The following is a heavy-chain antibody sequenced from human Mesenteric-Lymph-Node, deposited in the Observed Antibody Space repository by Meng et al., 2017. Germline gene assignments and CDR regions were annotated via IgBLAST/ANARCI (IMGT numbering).Heavy chain of an antibody. D-gene: IGHD5-18*01. CDR3: ARDDPGYSYGYGAFDI. CDR1: GFTFGSYW. Sequence: GGSLRLSCAASGFTFGSYWMTWVRQAPGKGPEWVANIKSDGSETYYVDSVKGRFTISRDNAKNSLYLQMNSLRAEDTAVYYCARDDPGYSYGYGAFDIWGQGTMVTVSS. J-gene: IGHJ3*02. V-gene: IGHV3-7*01. CDR2: IKSDGSET.